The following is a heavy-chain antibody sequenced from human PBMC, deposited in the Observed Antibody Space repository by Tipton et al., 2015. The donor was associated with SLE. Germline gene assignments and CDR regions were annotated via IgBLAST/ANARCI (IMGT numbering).Heavy chain of an antibody. CDR1: GGSISSSSYY. CDR2: IYYSGST. CDR3: ARHTDYGGNSDSFDY. J-gene: IGHJ4*02. Sequence: TLSLTCTVSGGSISSSSYYWGWIRQPPGKGLEWIGSIYYSGSTYYNPCLKSRVTISVDTSKNQFSLKLSSVTAAGTAVYYCARHTDYGGNSDSFDYWGQGTLVTVSS. D-gene: IGHD4-23*01. V-gene: IGHV4-39*01.